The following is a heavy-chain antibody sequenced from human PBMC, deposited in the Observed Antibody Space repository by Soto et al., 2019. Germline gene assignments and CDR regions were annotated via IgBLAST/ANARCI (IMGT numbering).Heavy chain of an antibody. D-gene: IGHD4-17*01. CDR3: ARGILSYGGYVWYFDY. CDR2: INPNSGGT. J-gene: IGHJ4*02. V-gene: IGHV1-2*04. Sequence: ASVKVCCKASGYTFTGYYMHWVRQAPGQGLEWMGWINPNSGGTNYAQKFQGWVTMTRDTSISTAYMELSRLRSDDTAVYYCARGILSYGGYVWYFDYWGQGTLVTVSS. CDR1: GYTFTGYY.